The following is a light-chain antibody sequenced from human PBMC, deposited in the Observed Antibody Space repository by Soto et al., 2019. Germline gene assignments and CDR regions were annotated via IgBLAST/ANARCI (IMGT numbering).Light chain of an antibody. CDR2: LGS. Sequence: DIVMTQSPLSLPVTPGEPASFSCRSSQSLLHSNGYNYLDWYLQKPGQSPQLLIYLGSNRASGVPDRFSGSGSGTDFTLKISRVEAEDVGVYYCMQALQTPWTFGQGTKVEI. CDR1: QSLLHSNGYNY. J-gene: IGKJ1*01. V-gene: IGKV2-28*01. CDR3: MQALQTPWT.